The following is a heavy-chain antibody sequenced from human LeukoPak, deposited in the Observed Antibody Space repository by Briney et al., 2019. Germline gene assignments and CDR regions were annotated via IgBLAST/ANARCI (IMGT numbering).Heavy chain of an antibody. CDR3: AGDHYYHASRGYLSFLKRGDYFDY. J-gene: IGHJ4*02. D-gene: IGHD3-22*01. V-gene: IGHV3-30*02. CDR1: GFTFSTYG. Sequence: GGSLRLSCAASGFTFSTYGMHWVRQAPGKGLEWVAFIRYDGSNKYYADSVKGRFTVSRDISKNTLYLQMNSLRAEDTAVYYCAGDHYYHASRGYLSFLKRGDYFDYWGQGTLVTVSS. CDR2: IRYDGSNK.